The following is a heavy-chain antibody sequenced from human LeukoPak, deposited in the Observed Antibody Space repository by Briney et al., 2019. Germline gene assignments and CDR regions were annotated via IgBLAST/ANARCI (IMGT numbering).Heavy chain of an antibody. CDR3: ARLAKCDGNCYSFDL. CDR2: IDYSGNT. CDR1: GDSISIHP. D-gene: IGHD2-21*02. J-gene: IGHJ4*02. V-gene: IGHV4-59*11. Sequence: PSETLSLTCDVSGDSISIHPWSWIRQPPGKGLDYIGFIDYSGNTNYNPSLKSRVTISLDIFKNQFSLNLNSVSAADTAVYYCARLAKCDGNCYSFDLWGQGMLVTVSS.